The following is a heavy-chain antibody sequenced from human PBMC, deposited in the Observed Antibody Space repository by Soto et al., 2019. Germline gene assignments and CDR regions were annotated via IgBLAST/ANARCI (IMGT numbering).Heavy chain of an antibody. V-gene: IGHV1-8*01. Sequence: QVQLVQSGAEVKKPGASVKVSCKASGYTFTSYAINWVRPATGQGLEWMGWMNPNSGNTGYVQKFRGRVTMTRNTSISRSYTEFSIMRSDHTAVYYGATQTGLGDGYTYWGQGTLVTVSS. D-gene: IGHD1-1*01. J-gene: IGHJ4*02. CDR2: MNPNSGNT. CDR3: ATQTGLGDGYTY. CDR1: GYTFTSYA.